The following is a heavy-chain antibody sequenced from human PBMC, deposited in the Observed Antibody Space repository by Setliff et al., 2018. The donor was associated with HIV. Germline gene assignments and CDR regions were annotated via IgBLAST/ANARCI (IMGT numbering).Heavy chain of an antibody. CDR2: INPSGGST. D-gene: IGHD2-21*01. CDR3: ARPSHVYGDNGPLGY. Sequence: ASVKVSCKASGYTFTIYYMHWVRQAPGQGLEWMGIINPSGGSTSYAQKFQGRVTMTRDTSISTAYMELRGLRSEDTAIYYCARPSHVYGDNGPLGYWGQRTLVTVSS. V-gene: IGHV1-46*01. J-gene: IGHJ4*02. CDR1: GYTFTIYY.